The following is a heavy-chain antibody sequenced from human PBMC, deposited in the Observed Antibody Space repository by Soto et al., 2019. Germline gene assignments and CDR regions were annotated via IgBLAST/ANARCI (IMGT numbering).Heavy chain of an antibody. D-gene: IGHD3-10*01. CDR3: AKSLLDYHLETIPDHPFDH. CDR1: GFTLSSYA. V-gene: IGHV3-23*01. Sequence: GGSLRLSCAISGFTLSSYAMSWVRQAPGKGLEWITSLSSSGAGAYYEDSVKGRFTISRDNSRNTLFLQMNSLKAEDTAIYFCAKSLLDYHLETIPDHPFDHWGQGTLVTVSS. CDR2: LSSSGAGA. J-gene: IGHJ4*02.